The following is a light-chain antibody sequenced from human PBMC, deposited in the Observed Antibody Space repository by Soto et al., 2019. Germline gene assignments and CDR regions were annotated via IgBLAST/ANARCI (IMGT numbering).Light chain of an antibody. J-gene: IGKJ1*01. Sequence: EIVMTQSPATLSVSPGERATLSCRASQSVSSNLAWYQQKPCPAPRLLTYGASTTATGIPARFSGSGSGIDFTLTSSSLQSDDVAVYYCQQYNNWPTWTFGQGTKVEIK. CDR1: QSVSSN. CDR3: QQYNNWPTWT. CDR2: GAS. V-gene: IGKV3-15*01.